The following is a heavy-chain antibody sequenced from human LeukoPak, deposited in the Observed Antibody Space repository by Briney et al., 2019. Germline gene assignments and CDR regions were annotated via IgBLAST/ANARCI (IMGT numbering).Heavy chain of an antibody. V-gene: IGHV4-61*02. D-gene: IGHD3-3*01. CDR1: GGSISSGSYY. CDR2: IYTSGST. J-gene: IGHJ4*02. CDR3: ARVTHDFWSGSPESFDY. Sequence: PSQTLSLTCTVSGGSISSGSYYWSWIRQPAGKGLEWIGRIYTSGSTNYNPSLKSRVTMSVDTSKNQFSLKLSSVTAADTAVYYCARVTHDFWSGSPESFDYWGQGTLVTVSS.